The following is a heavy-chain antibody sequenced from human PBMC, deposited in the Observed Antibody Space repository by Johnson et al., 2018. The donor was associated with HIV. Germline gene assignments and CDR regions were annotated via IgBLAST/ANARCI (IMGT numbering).Heavy chain of an antibody. J-gene: IGHJ3*02. CDR2: ISYDGGNK. V-gene: IGHV3-30*03. CDR3: ARETVAGPGRNAFDI. Sequence: QVQLVESGGGLVQPGGSLRLSCAASGFTFSSYAMSWVRQAPGKGLEWVAVISYDGGNKYYADSVKCRFNISRDNSKNTLYLQMNSLRAEDTALYFCARETVAGPGRNAFDIWGQGTMVTVSS. CDR1: GFTFSSYA. D-gene: IGHD6-19*01.